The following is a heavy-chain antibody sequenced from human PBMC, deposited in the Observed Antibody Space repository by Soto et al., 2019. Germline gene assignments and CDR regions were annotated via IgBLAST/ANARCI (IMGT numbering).Heavy chain of an antibody. CDR3: ARDSSGWFYFDY. CDR1: GGSISSGDYY. D-gene: IGHD6-19*01. V-gene: IGHV4-30-4*01. J-gene: IGHJ4*02. CDR2: IYYSGST. Sequence: SETLSLTCTVSGGSISSGDYYWSWIRQPPGKGLEWIGYIYYSGSTYYNPSLKSRVTISVDTSKNQFSLKLSSVTAADTAVYYCARDSSGWFYFDYWGQGTLVTVSS.